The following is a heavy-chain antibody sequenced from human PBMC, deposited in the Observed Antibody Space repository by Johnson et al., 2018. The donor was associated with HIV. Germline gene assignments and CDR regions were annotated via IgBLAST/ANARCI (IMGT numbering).Heavy chain of an antibody. J-gene: IGHJ3*02. CDR2: INWNGGST. CDR1: GFTFDDYG. D-gene: IGHD4-23*01. Sequence: MQLVESGGGVVRPGGSLRLSCAASGFTFDDYGMSWVRQAPGKGLEWVSGINWNGGSTGYADSVKGRFTISRDNSKNTLSLQMNSLRVEDTAMYYCANARSLLDYGGFDAFDIWGQGTLVIVSS. V-gene: IGHV3-20*04. CDR3: ANARSLLDYGGFDAFDI.